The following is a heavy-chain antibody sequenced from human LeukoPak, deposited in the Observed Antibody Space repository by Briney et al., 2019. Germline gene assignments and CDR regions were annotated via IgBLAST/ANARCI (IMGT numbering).Heavy chain of an antibody. CDR3: ARGLGPGNWFDP. Sequence: SETLSLTCTVSGYSISSGYYWGWIRQPPGKGLEWIGSIYHSGSTFYNPSLKSRVTISVDTSKNQFSLKLSSVTAADAAMFYCARGLGPGNWFDPWGQGTLVTVSS. V-gene: IGHV4-38-2*02. J-gene: IGHJ5*02. CDR2: IYHSGST. D-gene: IGHD3-10*01. CDR1: GYSISSGYY.